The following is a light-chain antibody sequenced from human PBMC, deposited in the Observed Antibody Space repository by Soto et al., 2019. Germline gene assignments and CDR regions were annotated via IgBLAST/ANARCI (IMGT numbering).Light chain of an antibody. CDR2: EVT. V-gene: IGLV2-8*01. Sequence: QSVVTQPPSASGSLGQSVIISCTGTNSDVGGYNYVSWYQQHPSKAPKLMIFEVTKRPSGVPDRFSGSKSGNTASLTVSGLQAEDEADYYCSSYAGSNTLVFGGGTKLTVL. CDR1: NSDVGGYNY. CDR3: SSYAGSNTLV. J-gene: IGLJ2*01.